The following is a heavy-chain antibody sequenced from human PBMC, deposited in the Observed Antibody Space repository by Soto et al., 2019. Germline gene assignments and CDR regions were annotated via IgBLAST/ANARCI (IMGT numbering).Heavy chain of an antibody. CDR2: ISSSSSYI. Sequence: EVQLVESGGGLVKPGGSLRLSCAASGFTFSSYSMNWVRQAPGKGLEWVSSISSSSSYIYYADSVKGRFTISRDNAKNSLYLQMSSLRAEDTAVYYCARGERKGYSRGGHPVGDYWGQGTLVTVSS. CDR1: GFTFSSYS. J-gene: IGHJ4*02. D-gene: IGHD6-19*01. CDR3: ARGERKGYSRGGHPVGDY. V-gene: IGHV3-21*01.